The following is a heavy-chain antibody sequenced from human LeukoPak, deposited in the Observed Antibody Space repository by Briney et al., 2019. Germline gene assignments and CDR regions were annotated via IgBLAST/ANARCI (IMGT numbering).Heavy chain of an antibody. CDR3: ARGWFGELSFFDY. CDR1: GFTFSSYS. Sequence: GGSLRLSWAASGFTFSSYSMNWVRQAPGKGLEWVSSISSSSSYIYYADSVKGRFTISRDNAKNSLYLQMNSLRAEDTAVYYCARGWFGELSFFDYWGQGTLVTVSS. D-gene: IGHD3-10*01. V-gene: IGHV3-21*01. J-gene: IGHJ4*02. CDR2: ISSSSSYI.